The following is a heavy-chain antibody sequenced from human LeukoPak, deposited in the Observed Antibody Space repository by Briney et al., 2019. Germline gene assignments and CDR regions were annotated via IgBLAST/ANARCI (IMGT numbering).Heavy chain of an antibody. CDR2: INWNGGST. D-gene: IGHD6-6*01. Sequence: PGGSLRLSCAASGFTFDDYGMSWVRQVPGKGLEWVSGINWNGGSTGYADSVKGRFTISRDNAKNSLYLQMNSLRAEDTALYYCARLAAARPRAYYYYYMDVWGKGTTVTVSS. CDR3: ARLAAARPRAYYYYYMDV. J-gene: IGHJ6*03. CDR1: GFTFDDYG. V-gene: IGHV3-20*04.